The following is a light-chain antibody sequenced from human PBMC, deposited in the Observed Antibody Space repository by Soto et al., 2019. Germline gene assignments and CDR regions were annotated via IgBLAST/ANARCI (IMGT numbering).Light chain of an antibody. CDR1: QTVGSD. CDR3: QQYNNWPLT. V-gene: IGKV3-15*01. Sequence: EIVMTQSPATLSVSPGERATLSCRASQTVGSDFAWYQQKPGQAPRLLIYGASIRATGIPARFRGSGSGTEFTLTISSLQSEDFAVYYCQQYNNWPLTFGGGTKVDIK. J-gene: IGKJ4*01. CDR2: GAS.